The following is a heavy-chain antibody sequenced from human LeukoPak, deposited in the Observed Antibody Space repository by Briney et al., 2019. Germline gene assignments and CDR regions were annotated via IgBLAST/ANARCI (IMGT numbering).Heavy chain of an antibody. J-gene: IGHJ4*02. CDR2: VSGDNSDR. V-gene: IGHV1-18*01. CDR1: GYSFTSYG. Sequence: ASVKVSCMVSGYSFTSYGISWVRQAPGQGLEWVGWVSGDNSDRNYAWKVQGRVTMTTDTSATTAYMELRNLRSDDTAVYYCARDWAHSAYDCFDYWGQGTLVSVSS. CDR3: ARDWAHSAYDCFDY. D-gene: IGHD5-12*01.